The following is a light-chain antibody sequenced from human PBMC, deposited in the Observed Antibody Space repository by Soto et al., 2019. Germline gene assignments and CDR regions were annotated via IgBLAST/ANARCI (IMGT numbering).Light chain of an antibody. V-gene: IGLV2-23*03. J-gene: IGLJ3*02. CDR3: CSYAASSTFNWV. CDR1: SSDIGSYNL. CDR2: EGS. Sequence: QSALTQPASVSGSPGQSTTISCTGTSSDIGSYNLVSWYQQHPGKAPKVIIYEGSNRPSGVSNRFSASKSGNKASLTISGLQAEDEADYYCCSYAASSTFNWVFGGGTKLTVL.